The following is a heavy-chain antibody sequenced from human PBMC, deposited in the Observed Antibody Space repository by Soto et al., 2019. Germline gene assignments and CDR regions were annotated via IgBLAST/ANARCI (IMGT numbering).Heavy chain of an antibody. D-gene: IGHD3-10*01. CDR3: ARAGAGVARGAFYWFDP. CDR2: INHSGST. V-gene: IGHV4-34*01. CDR1: GGSFSGYY. Sequence: SETLSLTCAVYGGSFSGYYWTWIRQPPGKGLEWIGEINHSGSTNYNPSLKSRVTISVDTSKNQFSLNLYSVTAADTAVYYCARAGAGVARGAFYWFDPRGQGTLVTVSS. J-gene: IGHJ5*02.